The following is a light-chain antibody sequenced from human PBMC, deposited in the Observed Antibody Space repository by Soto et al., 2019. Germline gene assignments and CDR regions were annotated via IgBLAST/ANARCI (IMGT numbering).Light chain of an antibody. CDR2: DAS. CDR3: QQRRDWPPLT. J-gene: IGKJ4*01. Sequence: EIVLTQSPATLSLSPGERATLSCRASQSVSSYLAWYQQKPGQAPRLLIYDASNRATGIPDRFSGSGSGTDFTLTISSLEPEDFAVYYCQQRRDWPPLTFGGGTKVDIK. V-gene: IGKV3-11*01. CDR1: QSVSSY.